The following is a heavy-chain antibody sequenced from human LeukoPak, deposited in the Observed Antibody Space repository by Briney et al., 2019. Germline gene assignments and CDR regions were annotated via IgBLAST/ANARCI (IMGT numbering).Heavy chain of an antibody. Sequence: ASVKVSCKASGGTFSSYTISWVRQAPGQGLEWMGRIIPILGIANYAQKFQGRVTITADKSTSPAYMELSSLRSEDTAVYYCASSVVEGRYPRYYYYMDVWGKGTTVTVSS. D-gene: IGHD3-16*02. CDR3: ASSVVEGRYPRYYYYMDV. J-gene: IGHJ6*03. CDR2: IIPILGIA. V-gene: IGHV1-69*02. CDR1: GGTFSSYT.